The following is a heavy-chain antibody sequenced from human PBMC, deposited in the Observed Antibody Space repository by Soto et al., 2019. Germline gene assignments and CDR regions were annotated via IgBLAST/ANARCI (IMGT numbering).Heavy chain of an antibody. CDR2: IKSKTDGGTT. CDR1: GFTFNNAW. CDR3: TTAENYYDSSSFDY. D-gene: IGHD3-22*01. J-gene: IGHJ4*02. Sequence: KLGGCLRLSCVASGFTFNNAWMNWVRQAPGKGLEWVGRIKSKTDGGTTDYAALVKGRFTISRDDSKTTLYLQMNGLKTEDTAVYYCTTAENYYDSSSFDYWGQGTLVTVSS. V-gene: IGHV3-15*01.